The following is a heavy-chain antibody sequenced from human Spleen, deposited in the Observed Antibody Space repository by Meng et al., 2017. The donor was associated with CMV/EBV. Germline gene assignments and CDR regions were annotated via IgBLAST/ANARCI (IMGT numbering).Heavy chain of an antibody. CDR2: TRNKANSYTT. D-gene: IGHD3-10*01. CDR3: ARVRFGELSIFDY. CDR1: GFTFSDQF. Sequence: GESLKISCAASGFTFSDQFITWVRQAPGKGLEWVGRTRNKANSYTTEYAASVKGRFTISRDDSKNSLFLQMNSLKTEDTADYYCARVRFGELSIFDYWGQGTLVTVSS. V-gene: IGHV3-72*01. J-gene: IGHJ4*02.